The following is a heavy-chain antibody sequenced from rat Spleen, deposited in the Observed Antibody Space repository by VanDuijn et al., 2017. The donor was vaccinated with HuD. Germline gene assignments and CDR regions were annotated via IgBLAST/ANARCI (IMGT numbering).Heavy chain of an antibody. Sequence: EVQLQESGPGLVKPSQSLSLTCSVTGYSITSSYRWNWIRKFPGNKLEWMGYINSAGSTNYNPSLKSRISITRDTSKNQFFLQVNSVTTEDTATYYCARSLELWGQGASVTVSS. J-gene: IGHJ4*01. CDR3: ARSLEL. CDR1: GYSITSSYR. CDR2: INSAGST. V-gene: IGHV3-3*01.